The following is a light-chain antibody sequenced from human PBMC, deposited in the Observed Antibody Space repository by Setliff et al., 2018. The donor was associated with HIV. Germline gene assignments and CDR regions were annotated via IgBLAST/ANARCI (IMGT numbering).Light chain of an antibody. V-gene: IGKV3-20*01. Sequence: EIVLTQSPGTLSLSPGERASLSCRASQSVSNNYLAWFQQKPGQAPRLLIYAASYRDTGIPDRFSGSGSGTDFTLTISRLEPEDFAVYYCQQYGSSFGTFGQGTKVDIK. CDR2: AAS. CDR1: QSVSNNY. J-gene: IGKJ1*01. CDR3: QQYGSSFGT.